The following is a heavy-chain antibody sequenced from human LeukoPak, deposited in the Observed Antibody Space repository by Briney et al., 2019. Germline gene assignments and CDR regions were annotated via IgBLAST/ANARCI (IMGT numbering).Heavy chain of an antibody. CDR2: LYSGGDT. J-gene: IGHJ5*02. V-gene: IGHV3-53*04. D-gene: IGHD1-26*01. CDR3: ARDHGAGVGGLDP. CDR1: GFSVSGNY. Sequence: GGSLRLSCAATGFSVSGNYMTWVRQAPGKGLEWVSVLYSGGDTYYADFVKGRFTISRHDSKNTLYLQMNRLRLDDTAVYYCARDHGAGVGGLDPWGQGTLVTVSS.